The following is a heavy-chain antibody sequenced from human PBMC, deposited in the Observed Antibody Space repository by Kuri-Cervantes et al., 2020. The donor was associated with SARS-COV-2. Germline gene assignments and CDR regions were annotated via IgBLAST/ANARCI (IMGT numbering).Heavy chain of an antibody. J-gene: IGHJ4*02. Sequence: SETLSLTCTVTGDSVNSINYYWTWVRQPPGKGLEWIGYIYYNGDTNYNPSLKSRVTISIDTSKNQLSLKLTSVTAADTAVYYCAREGYCSSVSCFLFDYWGQGMMVTVSS. V-gene: IGHV4-61*01. CDR1: GDSVNSINYY. CDR3: AREGYCSSVSCFLFDY. D-gene: IGHD2-2*01. CDR2: IYYNGDT.